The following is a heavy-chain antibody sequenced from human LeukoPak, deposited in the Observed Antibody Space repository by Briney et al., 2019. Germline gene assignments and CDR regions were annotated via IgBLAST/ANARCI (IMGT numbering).Heavy chain of an antibody. J-gene: IGHJ4*02. D-gene: IGHD6-13*01. V-gene: IGHV3-23*01. CDR2: ISGSGGST. CDR3: AKDWVAAAGLFDY. CDR1: GFTFSSYG. Sequence: GGTLRLSCAAPGFTFSSYGMSWVRQAPGKGLEWVSAISGSGGSTYYADSVKGRFTISRDNSKNTLYLQMNSLRAEDTAVYYCAKDWVAAAGLFDYWGQGTLVTVSS.